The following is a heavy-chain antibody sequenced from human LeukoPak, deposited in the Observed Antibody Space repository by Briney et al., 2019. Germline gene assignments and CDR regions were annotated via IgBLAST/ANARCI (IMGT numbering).Heavy chain of an antibody. Sequence: PSETLSLTCTTSGGSVSDYYWSWIRQSPGKGLEWIGYIYHTGSTSYSPSLKSRVTISADTSQNQFSLKLSSVTAADTAVYYCASRKLGNDYWGQGTLVTVSS. CDR3: ASRKLGNDY. V-gene: IGHV4-59*02. CDR2: IYHTGST. D-gene: IGHD7-27*01. J-gene: IGHJ4*02. CDR1: GGSVSDYY.